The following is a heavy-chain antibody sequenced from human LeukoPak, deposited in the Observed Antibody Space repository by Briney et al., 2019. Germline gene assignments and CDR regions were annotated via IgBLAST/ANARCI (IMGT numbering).Heavy chain of an antibody. V-gene: IGHV3-30*02. D-gene: IGHD2-2*01. J-gene: IGHJ4*02. Sequence: GGSLRVSCAASGLTFSSYGMHWVRQAPGKGLEWVTFIQHDGSNEYYADSVKGRFTISRDNSKSTLYLQMNSLRAEDTAVYYCAKVGYYCSSTSCYVSHWGQGTLVTVSS. CDR1: GLTFSSYG. CDR3: AKVGYYCSSTSCYVSH. CDR2: IQHDGSNE.